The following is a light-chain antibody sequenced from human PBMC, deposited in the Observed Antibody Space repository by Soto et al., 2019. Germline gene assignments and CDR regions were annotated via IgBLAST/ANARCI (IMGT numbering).Light chain of an antibody. J-gene: IGKJ1*01. V-gene: IGKV3-20*01. CDR1: QNVTSSY. Sequence: EIVLTQSPGTLSLSPGERATLSCRASQNVTSSYLAWYQQKPGQAPRLLIYGASSRATGIPDRFSGSGSGTDFTLTINGLEPEDSAVYYCQQYGSSGTFGQGTKVDNK. CDR3: QQYGSSGT. CDR2: GAS.